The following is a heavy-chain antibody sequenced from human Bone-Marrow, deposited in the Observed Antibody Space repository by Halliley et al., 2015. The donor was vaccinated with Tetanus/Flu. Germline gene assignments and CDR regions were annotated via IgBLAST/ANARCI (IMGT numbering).Heavy chain of an antibody. Sequence: TLSLTCTVSGGSISGSSYYWGWIRQPPGKGLEWIGSIYYSGTPYYNPSLKGPVTISVDTSTNQFSLKLTSVTASDTAVYYCAKPLSTGNYFPWGQGILVTVSS. J-gene: IGHJ5*02. CDR1: GGSISGSSYY. D-gene: IGHD1-26*01. CDR2: IYYSGTP. V-gene: IGHV4-39*01. CDR3: AKPLSTGNYFP.